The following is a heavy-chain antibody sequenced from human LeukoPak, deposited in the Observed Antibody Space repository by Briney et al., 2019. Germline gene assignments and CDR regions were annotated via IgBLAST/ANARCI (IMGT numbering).Heavy chain of an antibody. J-gene: IGHJ4*02. D-gene: IGHD6-19*01. CDR1: GGSFSGYY. CDR2: INHSGST. CDR3: ARGLWDVRGRYGY. V-gene: IGHV4-34*01. Sequence: SETVSLTCAVYGGSFSGYYWHWIRQPPGKGLEWIGEINHSGSTNYNPSLKSRVTISVDTSKNQFSLKLSSVTAADTAVYYCARGLWDVRGRYGYWGQGTLVTVSS.